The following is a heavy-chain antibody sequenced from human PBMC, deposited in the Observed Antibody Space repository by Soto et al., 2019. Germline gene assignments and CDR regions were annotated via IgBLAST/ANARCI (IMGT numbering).Heavy chain of an antibody. CDR2: ISAYNGNT. CDR3: ASLYCSSTSCTFS. J-gene: IGHJ5*02. CDR1: GYTFTSYG. V-gene: IGHV1-18*01. D-gene: IGHD2-2*01. Sequence: GASVKVSCKASGYTFTSYGISWVRQAPGQGLEWMGWISAYNGNTNYAQKLQGRVTMTTDTSTSTAYIELRSLRSDDTAVYYCASLYCSSTSCTFSWGQGTLVTVSS.